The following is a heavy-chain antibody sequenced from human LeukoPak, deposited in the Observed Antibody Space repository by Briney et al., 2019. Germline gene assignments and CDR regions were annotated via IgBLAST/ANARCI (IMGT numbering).Heavy chain of an antibody. D-gene: IGHD2-2*01. CDR1: GGTFSSYA. Sequence: SVKVSCKASGGTFSSYAISWVRQAPGQGLEWMGGIIPIFGTANYAQKFQGRVTITADESTRTAYMELSSLRSEDTAVYYCATLGYCSSTSCPSGDYWGQGTLVTVSS. V-gene: IGHV1-69*13. CDR3: ATLGYCSSTSCPSGDY. CDR2: IIPIFGTA. J-gene: IGHJ4*02.